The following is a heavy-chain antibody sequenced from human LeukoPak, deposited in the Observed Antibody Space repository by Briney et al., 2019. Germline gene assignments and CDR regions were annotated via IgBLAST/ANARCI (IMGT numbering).Heavy chain of an antibody. CDR3: ARDGSLPRTYFYDSSGYHAF. D-gene: IGHD3-22*01. V-gene: IGHV3-53*01. Sequence: PGGSLRLSCAVSGFTVSDSYTSWVRQGPGKGLEWVAVIYADGSTYHAESVKGRFSISRHNSRNIVYLQVNSLRAEDTALYYCARDGSLPRTYFYDSSGYHAFWGQGTLVTVSS. CDR1: GFTVSDSY. CDR2: IYADGST. J-gene: IGHJ4*02.